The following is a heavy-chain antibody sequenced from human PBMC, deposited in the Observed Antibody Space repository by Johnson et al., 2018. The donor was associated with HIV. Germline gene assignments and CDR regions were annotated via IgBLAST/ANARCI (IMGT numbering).Heavy chain of an antibody. CDR2: ISYDGSKK. CDR1: GFTLSSYG. CDR3: AKDLSTAYYDSSEDTFDI. V-gene: IGHV3-30*18. J-gene: IGHJ3*02. Sequence: QVQLVESGGGLVKPGGSLRLSCAASGFTLSSYGMHWVRQAPGTGLEWVAVISYDGSKKYHADSVKGRFTISRDNSKNTLYPQMNSLRAEDTAVYYCAKDLSTAYYDSSEDTFDIWGQGTMVTVSS. D-gene: IGHD3-22*01.